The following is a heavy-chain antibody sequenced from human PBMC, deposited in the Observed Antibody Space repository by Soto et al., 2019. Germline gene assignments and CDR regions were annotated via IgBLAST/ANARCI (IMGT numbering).Heavy chain of an antibody. CDR1: GYTFTNYD. CDR3: EGEGCTHGVCYGWWYFDL. J-gene: IGHJ2*01. V-gene: IGHV1-3*01. D-gene: IGHD2-8*01. Sequence: QVQVVQSGAEVKKPGASVKVSCKASGYTFTNYDMHWVRQAPGQRLEWMGWINAGNGNTKYSQKFQGRVTITRDTTASTAYMELSSLRSEDTAVYYCEGEGCTHGVCYGWWYFDLWGRGTLVTVSS. CDR2: INAGNGNT.